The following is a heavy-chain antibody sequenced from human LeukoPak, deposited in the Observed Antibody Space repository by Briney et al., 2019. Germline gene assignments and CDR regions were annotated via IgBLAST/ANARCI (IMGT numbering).Heavy chain of an antibody. Sequence: PSETLSLTCTVSGGSISSGGYYWSWIRQPPGKGLEWIGYIYHSGSTYYNPSLKSRVTISVDRSKNQFSLKLSSVTAADTAVYYCASVGRTTERAAAGTGATFDYWGQGTLVTVSS. J-gene: IGHJ4*02. D-gene: IGHD6-13*01. CDR1: GGSISSGGYY. V-gene: IGHV4-30-2*01. CDR2: IYHSGST. CDR3: ASVGRTTERAAAGTGATFDY.